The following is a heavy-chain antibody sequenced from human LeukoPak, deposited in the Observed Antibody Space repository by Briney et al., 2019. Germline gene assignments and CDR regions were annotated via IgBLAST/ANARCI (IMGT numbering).Heavy chain of an antibody. V-gene: IGHV1-18*01. CDR3: AKDPSGDTSDFDY. J-gene: IGHJ4*02. Sequence: GASVKASCKASGYRFTSNGISWVRQAPGQGLEWMGWISGYNGDTNYAQNFQGRVTMTTDTSTSTAYMELRGLTSDDTAVYYCAKDPSGDTSDFDYWGQGTLVTVSS. CDR1: GYRFTSNG. D-gene: IGHD2-21*02. CDR2: ISGYNGDT.